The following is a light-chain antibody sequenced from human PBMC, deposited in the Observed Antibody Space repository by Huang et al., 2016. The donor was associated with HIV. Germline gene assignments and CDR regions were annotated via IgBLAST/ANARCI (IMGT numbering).Light chain of an antibody. CDR2: GAS. CDR3: QHYKT. CDR1: QSVSTN. J-gene: IGKJ2*01. V-gene: IGKV3-15*01. Sequence: EIVMTQSPATLSVSPGERVILSCRTSQSVSTNLAWYQQKRGQPPRLLIYGASTRATYTPIRFSGSGSGTEFTLTISSLQPEDFAVYSCQHYKTFGRGTKLGIK.